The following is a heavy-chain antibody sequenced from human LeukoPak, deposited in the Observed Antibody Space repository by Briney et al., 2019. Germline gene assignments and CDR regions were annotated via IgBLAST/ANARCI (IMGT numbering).Heavy chain of an antibody. J-gene: IGHJ4*02. V-gene: IGHV3-21*01. Sequence: GGSLRLSCAPSGFTFTKCGMHWVRQAPGKGLEWVSSISTSSSYIYYADSLKGRFTISRDNARNSLYLQMNSLRAEDTAVYYCARVVWGQLTYYFDYWGQGTLVTVSS. CDR3: ARVVWGQLTYYFDY. CDR1: GFTFTKCG. CDR2: ISTSSSYI. D-gene: IGHD3-16*01.